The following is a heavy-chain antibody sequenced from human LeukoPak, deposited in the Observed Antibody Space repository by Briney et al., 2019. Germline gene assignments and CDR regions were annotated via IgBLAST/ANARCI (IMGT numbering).Heavy chain of an antibody. Sequence: PSETLSLTCAVYGGSFSGYYWSWIRQPPGKGLEWIGEINHSGSTNYNPSLKSRVTISVDTSKNQFSLKLSSVTAADTAVYYCARHEHSSSWIQKYYYYYYMDVWGKGTTVTVSS. J-gene: IGHJ6*03. CDR3: ARHEHSSSWIQKYYYYYYMDV. D-gene: IGHD6-13*01. CDR2: INHSGST. V-gene: IGHV4-34*01. CDR1: GGSFSGYY.